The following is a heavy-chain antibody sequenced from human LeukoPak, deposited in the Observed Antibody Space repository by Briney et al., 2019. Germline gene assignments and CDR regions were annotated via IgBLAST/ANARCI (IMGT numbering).Heavy chain of an antibody. V-gene: IGHV3-23*01. CDR3: ARDSEGTAYYYYYYMDV. CDR2: ISGRGGST. Sequence: GGSLRLSCAASGFTFSTYAMNWVRQAPGKGLEWVSGISGRGGSTYYADSVRGRITISRDNSKNTLYLQMNSLRAEDTAVYYCARDSEGTAYYYYYYMDVWGKGTTVTVSS. D-gene: IGHD6-13*01. CDR1: GFTFSTYA. J-gene: IGHJ6*03.